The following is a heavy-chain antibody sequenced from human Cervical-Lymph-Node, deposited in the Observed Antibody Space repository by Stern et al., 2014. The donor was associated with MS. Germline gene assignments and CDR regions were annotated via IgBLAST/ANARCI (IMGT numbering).Heavy chain of an antibody. CDR2: INAGKGNT. J-gene: IGHJ6*02. D-gene: IGHD3-3*01. V-gene: IGHV1-3*01. CDR3: ATTIFGVVNPYYYGMDV. Sequence: QLVQSGAEVKKPGASVKVSCKTSGYTFTSYAMHWVRQAPGQRLEWMGWINAGKGNTKYSQKFQGRVTIIRDTSASTAYMELSSLRSEDTAVYYCATTIFGVVNPYYYGMDVWGQGTTVTVSS. CDR1: GYTFTSYA.